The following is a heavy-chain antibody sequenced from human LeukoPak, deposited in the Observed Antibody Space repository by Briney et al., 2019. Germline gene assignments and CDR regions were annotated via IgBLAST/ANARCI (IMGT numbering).Heavy chain of an antibody. D-gene: IGHD4-17*01. J-gene: IGHJ6*02. CDR1: GYTFTGYY. Sequence: ASVKVSCKASGYTFTGYYMHWVRQAPGQGLEWMGWINPNSGGTNYAQKFQGRVTMTRDTSISTAYMELSRLRSDDTAVYYCARDAATVTTILDYYGMDVWGQGTTVTVSS. CDR3: ARDAATVTTILDYYGMDV. V-gene: IGHV1-2*02. CDR2: INPNSGGT.